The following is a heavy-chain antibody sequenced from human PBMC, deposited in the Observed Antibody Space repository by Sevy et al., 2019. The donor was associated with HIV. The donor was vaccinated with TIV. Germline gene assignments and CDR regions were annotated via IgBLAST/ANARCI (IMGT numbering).Heavy chain of an antibody. V-gene: IGHV4-38-2*02. CDR1: GDSISGGYY. J-gene: IGHJ5*02. CDR3: ARDRGGDYVTQLDP. Sequence: SETLSLTCTVSGDSISGGYYWGWIRQSPGKGLEWIGSIYHSGNTYYNPSLKSRFTISVDTSKNQFSLKLSSVTAADTAVYYCARDRGGDYVTQLDPWGQGTLVTVSS. D-gene: IGHD4-17*01. CDR2: IYHSGNT.